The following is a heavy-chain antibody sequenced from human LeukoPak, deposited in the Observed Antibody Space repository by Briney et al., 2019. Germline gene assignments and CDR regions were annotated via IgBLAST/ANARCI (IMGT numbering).Heavy chain of an antibody. J-gene: IGHJ4*02. V-gene: IGHV1-3*01. D-gene: IGHD2-21*01. CDR3: ARDDCGDTCYPGGY. CDR1: GYTFTKYV. CDR2: INAGNGDT. Sequence: ASVKVSCTASGYTFTKYVVHWVRQAPGQRPEWMGWINAGNGDTKYSQNFQDRVTITRDTSANTAYMELSSLTSEDTALYYCARDDCGDTCYPGGYWGQRTLATVSS.